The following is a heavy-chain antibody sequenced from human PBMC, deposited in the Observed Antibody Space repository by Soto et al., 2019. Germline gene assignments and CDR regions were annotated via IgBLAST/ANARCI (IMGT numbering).Heavy chain of an antibody. Sequence: SETLSLTCTVSGGSISSYYWSWIRQPAGKGLEWIGRIYTSGSTNYNPSLKSRVTMSVDTSKNQFSLKLSSVTAADTAVYYCARDLEFGTPWFGELPTGQYNWFDPWGQGTLVTVSS. CDR2: IYTSGST. CDR1: GGSISSYY. J-gene: IGHJ5*02. D-gene: IGHD3-10*01. CDR3: ARDLEFGTPWFGELPTGQYNWFDP. V-gene: IGHV4-4*07.